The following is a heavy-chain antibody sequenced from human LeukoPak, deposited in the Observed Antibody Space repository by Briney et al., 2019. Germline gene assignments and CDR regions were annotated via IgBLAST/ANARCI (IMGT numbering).Heavy chain of an antibody. Sequence: QPGRSLRLSCAASGFTFSSYGMHWVRQAPGKGLEWVAVIWYDGSNKYYADSVKGRFTISRDNSKNTLYLQMNSLRAEDTAVYYCARGWKYCSGGTCYGGFDYWGQGTLVTVSS. V-gene: IGHV3-33*01. J-gene: IGHJ4*02. D-gene: IGHD2-15*01. CDR1: GFTFSSYG. CDR2: IWYDGSNK. CDR3: ARGWKYCSGGTCYGGFDY.